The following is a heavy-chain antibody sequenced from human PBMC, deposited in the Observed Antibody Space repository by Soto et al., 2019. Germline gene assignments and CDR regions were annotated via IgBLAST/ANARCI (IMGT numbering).Heavy chain of an antibody. D-gene: IGHD6-13*01. V-gene: IGHV5-51*01. CDR3: ARSSHGPFPPPSIAAAGSEDY. CDR1: GYSFTSYW. J-gene: IGHJ4*02. CDR2: IYPGDSDT. Sequence: PGESLKISCKGSGYSFTSYWIGWVRQMPGKGLEWMGIIYPGDSDTRYSPSFQGQVTISADKSISTAYLQWSSLKASDTAMYYCARSSHGPFPPPSIAAAGSEDYWGQGTLVTVSS.